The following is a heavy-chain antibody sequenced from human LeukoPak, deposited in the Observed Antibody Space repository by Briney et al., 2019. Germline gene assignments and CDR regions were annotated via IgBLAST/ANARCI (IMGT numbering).Heavy chain of an antibody. CDR1: GGSISSGGYY. CDR2: IYHSGST. Sequence: SETLSLTCTVSGGSISSGGYYWSWIRQPPGKGLEWIGYIYHSGSTYYNPSLKSRVTISVDRSKNQFSLKLSSVTAADTAVYYCARDRFELEYYFDYWGQGTLVTVSS. D-gene: IGHD3-3*01. CDR3: ARDRFELEYYFDY. J-gene: IGHJ4*02. V-gene: IGHV4-30-2*01.